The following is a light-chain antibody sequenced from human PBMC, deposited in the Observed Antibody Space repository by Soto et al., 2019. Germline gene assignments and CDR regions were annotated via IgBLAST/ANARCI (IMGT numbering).Light chain of an antibody. V-gene: IGKV4-1*01. CDR1: LSFLYSSNNKNY. CDR3: QQYYSTPPT. CDR2: WAS. Sequence: IVMIQTPYALAVFLGMRATIKCKSSLSFLYSSNNKNYLAWYQQKPGQPPKLLIYWASTRESGVPDRFSGSGSGTDFTLTISSLQTEDVAVYYCQQYYSTPPTFGQGTKVDI. J-gene: IGKJ1*01.